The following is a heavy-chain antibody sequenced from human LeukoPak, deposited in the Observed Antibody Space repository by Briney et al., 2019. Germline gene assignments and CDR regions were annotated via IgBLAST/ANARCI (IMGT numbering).Heavy chain of an antibody. V-gene: IGHV3-7*03. CDR1: GFTFSSYW. Sequence: PGGSLRLSCAASGFTFSSYWMTWVRQAPGKGLEWVANIKQDGSEKYYVDSVKGRFTISRDNAKNSLYLQMNSLRAEDTAVYYCAVGNCGGDCYSYFDYWGQGTLVTVSS. CDR2: IKQDGSEK. CDR3: AVGNCGGDCYSYFDY. J-gene: IGHJ4*02. D-gene: IGHD2-21*02.